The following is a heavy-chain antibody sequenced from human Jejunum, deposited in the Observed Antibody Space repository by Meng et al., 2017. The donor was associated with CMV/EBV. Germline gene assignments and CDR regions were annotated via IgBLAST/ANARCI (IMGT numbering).Heavy chain of an antibody. CDR3: ASGTIFGVVTPYYYGLDV. CDR1: SKYV. CDR2: VIPILTSS. D-gene: IGHD3-3*01. Sequence: SKYVFGWVRQAPGQGLEWVGGVIPILTSSNYAQKFQGRVTIIADKSTTTVYMEVSSLKSEDTAIYYCASGTIFGVVTPYYYGLDVWGQGTTVTVSS. V-gene: IGHV1-69*06. J-gene: IGHJ6*02.